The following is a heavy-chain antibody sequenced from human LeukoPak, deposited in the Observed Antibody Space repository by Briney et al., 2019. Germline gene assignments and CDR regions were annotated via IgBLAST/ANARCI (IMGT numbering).Heavy chain of an antibody. J-gene: IGHJ4*02. CDR1: GFTFSSYG. CDR2: ISYDGSNK. Sequence: GGSLRLSCAASGFTFSSYGMHWVRQAPGKGLEWVAVISYDGSNKYYADSVKGRFTISRDNSKNTLYLQMNSLRAEDTAVYYCARVGSLTMITFGGVIAVDYWGQGTLVTVSS. V-gene: IGHV3-30*03. D-gene: IGHD3-16*02. CDR3: ARVGSLTMITFGGVIAVDY.